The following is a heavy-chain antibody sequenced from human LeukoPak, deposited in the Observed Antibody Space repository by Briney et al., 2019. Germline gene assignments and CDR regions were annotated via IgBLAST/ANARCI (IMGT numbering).Heavy chain of an antibody. V-gene: IGHV5-51*01. CDR1: GYSFTTYW. J-gene: IGHJ3*02. CDR3: ASPYGGTEATDAFDI. Sequence: GESLKISCKASGYSFTTYWIGWVRQMPGKGLEWMGFIYPGDSDTRYSPSFQGQVTISVDKSISTAYLQWSSLRASDTAMYYCASPYGGTEATDAFDIWGQGTMVTVSS. CDR2: IYPGDSDT. D-gene: IGHD4-23*01.